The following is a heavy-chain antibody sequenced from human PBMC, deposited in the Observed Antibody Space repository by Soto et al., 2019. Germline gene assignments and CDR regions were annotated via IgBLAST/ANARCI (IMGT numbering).Heavy chain of an antibody. CDR3: AKVPLRFFPGGNMDV. CDR1: GFTFSSYA. J-gene: IGHJ6*03. D-gene: IGHD3-3*01. CDR2: MSGRGGST. Sequence: EVQLLESGGGLVQPGGSLRLACAASGFTFSSYAMSWVRQAPGKGLYWVSAMSGRGGSTYYADSAKGRLTISRDNSTNTLYLQMSSLRAEDTAVYYCAKVPLRFFPGGNMDVWGKGTTVTVSS. V-gene: IGHV3-23*01.